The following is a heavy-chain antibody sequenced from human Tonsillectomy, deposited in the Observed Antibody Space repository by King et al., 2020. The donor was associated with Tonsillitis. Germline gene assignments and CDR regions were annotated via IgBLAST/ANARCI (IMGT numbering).Heavy chain of an antibody. V-gene: IGHV1-69*09. CDR3: ARDLKYCSSSSCFGSFQH. D-gene: IGHD2-2*01. J-gene: IGHJ1*01. CDR2: IIPIVDIS. Sequence: QLVQSGAEVKKPGSSVKVSCKASGGTFSSYAISWVRQAPGQGLEWMGRIIPIVDISNYAQKFQGRVTITADKSTSTAYMELSSLRSDDTAVYYCARDLKYCSSSSCFGSFQHWGHGTLVTVSS. CDR1: GGTFSSYA.